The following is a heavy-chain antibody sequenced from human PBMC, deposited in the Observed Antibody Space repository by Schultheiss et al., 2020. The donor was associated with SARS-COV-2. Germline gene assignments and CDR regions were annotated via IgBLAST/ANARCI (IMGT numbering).Heavy chain of an antibody. D-gene: IGHD5-18*01. CDR3: ASRGYSYRGPDDAFDI. J-gene: IGHJ3*02. CDR1: GYTFTSYY. V-gene: IGHV1-46*01. CDR2: INPSGGST. Sequence: ASVKVSCKASGYTFTSYYMHWVRQAPGQGLEWMGIINPSGGSTSYAQKFQGRVTMTRDTSTSTVYMELSSLRSEDTAVYYCASRGYSYRGPDDAFDIWGQGTMVTVSS.